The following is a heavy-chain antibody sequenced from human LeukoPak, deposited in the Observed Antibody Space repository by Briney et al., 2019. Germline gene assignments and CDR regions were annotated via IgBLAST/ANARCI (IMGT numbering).Heavy chain of an antibody. J-gene: IGHJ4*02. CDR2: IYYSGST. D-gene: IGHD2-15*01. Sequence: SETLSLTCTVSGGSISGYYWSWIRQPPGKGLEWIAYIYYSGSTNYNPSLKSRVTISVDTSKNQFSLKLSSVTAADTAVYYCARLGYCSGGSCYPEYYFDYWGQGTLVTVPS. V-gene: IGHV4-59*08. CDR3: ARLGYCSGGSCYPEYYFDY. CDR1: GGSISGYY.